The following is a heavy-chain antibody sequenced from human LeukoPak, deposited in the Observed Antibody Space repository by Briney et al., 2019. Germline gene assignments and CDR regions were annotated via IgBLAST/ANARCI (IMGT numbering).Heavy chain of an antibody. CDR1: GYTFTGYY. V-gene: IGHV1-2*02. Sequence: GASVKLSCKASGYTFTGYYMHWVRQAPGQRLEWVGCINPNSGGTNYAQKFQGRVTMTRDTYISTAYMELSRLRSDDTAVYYCARGIAAKYNWFDPWGQGTLVTVSS. CDR2: INPNSGGT. CDR3: ARGIAAKYNWFDP. D-gene: IGHD6-25*01. J-gene: IGHJ5*02.